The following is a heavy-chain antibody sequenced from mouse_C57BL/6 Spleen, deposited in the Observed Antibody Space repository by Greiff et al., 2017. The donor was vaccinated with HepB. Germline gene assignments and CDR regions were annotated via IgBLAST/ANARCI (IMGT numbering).Heavy chain of an antibody. J-gene: IGHJ2*01. CDR1: GYTFTDHT. D-gene: IGHD1-1*01. CDR2: IYPRDGST. Sequence: VQLQQSDAELVKPGASVKISCKVSGYTFTDHTIHWLQQRPEQGLEWIGYIYPRDGSTKYNEKFKGKATLTADKSSSTAYMQLNSLTSDDSSVYFCARDYYCISYHLDYWGQGTTLTVSA. CDR3: ARDYYCISYHLDY. V-gene: IGHV1-78*01.